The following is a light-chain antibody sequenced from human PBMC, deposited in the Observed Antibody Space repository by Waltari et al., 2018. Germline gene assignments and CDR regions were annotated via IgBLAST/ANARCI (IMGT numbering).Light chain of an antibody. V-gene: IGLV6-57*02. J-gene: IGLJ3*02. CDR3: QSYDATNLWV. CDR1: SGSRFASNY. Sequence: NFMLTQPHSMSESPGKPVTISCTGRSGSRFASNYVRWYQQRPGSAPTTLIYEDDQRPSGVPDRFSGSIDSSSNSASLTISGLKTEDEADYYCQSYDATNLWVFGGGTRLTVL. CDR2: EDD.